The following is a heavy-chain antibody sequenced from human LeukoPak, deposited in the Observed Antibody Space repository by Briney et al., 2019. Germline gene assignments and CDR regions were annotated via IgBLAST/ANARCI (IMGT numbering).Heavy chain of an antibody. CDR1: GYSISSGYY. V-gene: IGHV4-38-2*01. CDR2: IYHSGST. Sequence: PSETLSLTCAVSGYSISSGYYWGWIRQPPGKGLGWIGCIYHSGSTYYNPSLKSRVTISVDTSKNQFSLKLSSVTAADTAVYYCARHRDYSSSDYWGQGTLVTVSS. J-gene: IGHJ4*02. D-gene: IGHD6-6*01. CDR3: ARHRDYSSSDY.